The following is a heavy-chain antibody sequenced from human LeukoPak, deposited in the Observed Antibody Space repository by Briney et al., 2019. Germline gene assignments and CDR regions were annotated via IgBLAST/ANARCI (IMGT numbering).Heavy chain of an antibody. J-gene: IGHJ4*02. CDR1: GFNFSSYG. D-gene: IGHD3-22*01. CDR3: AKDHKGYYYDSSGYPWDY. V-gene: IGHV3-30*18. Sequence: GRSLRLSCAASGFNFSSYGMHWVRQPPGKGLEWVAVISYDGSNKYYADSVKGRFTISRDNSKNTLYLQMNSLRAEDTAVYYCAKDHKGYYYDSSGYPWDYWGQGTLVTVSS. CDR2: ISYDGSNK.